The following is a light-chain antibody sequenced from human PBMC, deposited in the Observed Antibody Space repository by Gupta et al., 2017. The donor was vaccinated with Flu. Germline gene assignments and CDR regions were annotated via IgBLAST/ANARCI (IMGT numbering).Light chain of an antibody. CDR2: RNN. CDR1: SSNIGSNY. J-gene: IGLJ3*02. CDR3: AAWDDSLSGRV. Sequence: QSVLTQPPSASGTPGQRVTISCSGRSSNIGSNYVYWYQQLPGTAPKLLITRNNQRPSGVPDRCSGSKSGTSASLAISVLRSEDEADYYCAAWDDSLSGRVFGGGTKLTVL. V-gene: IGLV1-47*01.